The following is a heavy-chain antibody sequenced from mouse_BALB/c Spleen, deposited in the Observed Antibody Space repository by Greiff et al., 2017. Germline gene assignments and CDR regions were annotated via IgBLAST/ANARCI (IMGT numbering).Heavy chain of an antibody. J-gene: IGHJ1*01. CDR2: ISSGSSTI. CDR1: GFTFSSFG. Sequence: EVKLVESGGGLVQPGGSRKLSCAASGFTFSSFGMHWVRQAPEKGLEWVAYISSGSSTIYYADTVKGRFTISRDNPKNTLFLQITSLRSEDTAMYYGARSYYGNFYWYFDVWGAGTTVTVSS. V-gene: IGHV5-17*02. D-gene: IGHD2-10*01. CDR3: ARSYYGNFYWYFDV.